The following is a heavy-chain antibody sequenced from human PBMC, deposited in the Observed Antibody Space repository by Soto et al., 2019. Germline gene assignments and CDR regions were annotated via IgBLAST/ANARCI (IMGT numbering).Heavy chain of an antibody. CDR1: GFSFSDYA. Sequence: EVQLEESGGGLVQPGGSLRLSCETSGFSFSDYAMHWVRQAPGKGLQWVSAVGTEGDTYYPDFVKGRFTVSRDNGKKSLFLDMKTLSAGDTAIYYCGRGTADGSGSYYIDYWGQGTLVTVSS. V-gene: IGHV3-13*01. CDR3: GRGTADGSGSYYIDY. CDR2: VGTEGDT. D-gene: IGHD3-10*01. J-gene: IGHJ4*02.